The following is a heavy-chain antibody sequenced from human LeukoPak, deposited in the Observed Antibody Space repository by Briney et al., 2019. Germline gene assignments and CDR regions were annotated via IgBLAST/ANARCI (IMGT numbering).Heavy chain of an antibody. CDR2: ISNSGSPI. J-gene: IGHJ4*02. CDR3: VREGGSGSYSEY. V-gene: IGHV3-48*01. CDR1: GFTFGSYN. D-gene: IGHD3-10*01. Sequence: GGSLRLSCAASGFTFGSYNMNWVRQAPGKGLEWVSYISNSGSPIYYAGSVEGRFTVSRDNAKTSLYLQMNSLRAEDTAVYYCVREGGSGSYSEYWGQGTLVTVSS.